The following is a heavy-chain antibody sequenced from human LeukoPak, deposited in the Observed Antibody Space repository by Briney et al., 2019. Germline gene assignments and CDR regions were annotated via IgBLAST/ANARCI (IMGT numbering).Heavy chain of an antibody. CDR2: ITSTTDGGTT. V-gene: IGHV3-15*01. Sequence: GGSLRLSCAVSGFTFSKAWVGCVRQATGKGMEGVGSITSTTDGGTTDYAAPVRGRFTISRDDSKTTLYLQMNSLKTEDTAVYYCTTYLTTRGQGTLVTVSS. CDR1: GFTFSKAW. CDR3: TTYLTT. D-gene: IGHD4/OR15-4a*01. J-gene: IGHJ4*02.